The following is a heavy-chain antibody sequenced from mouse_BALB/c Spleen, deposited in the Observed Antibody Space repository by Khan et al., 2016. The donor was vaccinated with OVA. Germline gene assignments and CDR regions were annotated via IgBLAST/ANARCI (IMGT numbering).Heavy chain of an antibody. CDR3: ERVGYNGTMDY. D-gene: IGHD2-14*01. J-gene: IGHJ4*01. Sequence: QVQLKQSGPELKKPGETVKISCKASGYTFPNYGMNWVKQAPGKGLNWMGWINTSTGAPTYADDFRGRFVFSLETSARTAYLQINKLKYEDTATHLCERVGYNGTMDYWGPGTSVTGSS. V-gene: IGHV9-3-1*01. CDR2: INTSTGAP. CDR1: GYTFPNYG.